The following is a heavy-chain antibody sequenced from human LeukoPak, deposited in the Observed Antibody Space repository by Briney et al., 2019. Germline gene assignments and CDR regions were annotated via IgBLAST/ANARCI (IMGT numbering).Heavy chain of an antibody. CDR2: IYPGDSDT. D-gene: IGHD3-10*01. J-gene: IGHJ4*02. CDR1: GYSFTSFW. Sequence: GESLKISCKGSGYSFTSFWIGWVRQMPGKGLEWMGIIYPGDSDTRYSPSFQGQVTISADKSISTAYLQWSSLKASDTAMYYCARTHMVRGVMRYFDYWGQGTLVTVSS. CDR3: ARTHMVRGVMRYFDY. V-gene: IGHV5-51*01.